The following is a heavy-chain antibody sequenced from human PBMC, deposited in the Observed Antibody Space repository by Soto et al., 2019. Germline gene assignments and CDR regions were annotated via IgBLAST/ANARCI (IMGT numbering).Heavy chain of an antibody. V-gene: IGHV3-7*01. CDR2: IKQDGSVK. D-gene: IGHD6-6*01. Sequence: EVQLVESGGGLVQPGGSLRLSCAASEFTFSRYWMSWVRQAPGKGLEWVANIKQDGSVKYYVDSVKGRFTISRDNAKNSLYLQMNSLRAEDTAVYYCARDAYSSSPGSWGQGTLVTVSS. CDR3: ARDAYSSSPGS. J-gene: IGHJ5*02. CDR1: EFTFSRYW.